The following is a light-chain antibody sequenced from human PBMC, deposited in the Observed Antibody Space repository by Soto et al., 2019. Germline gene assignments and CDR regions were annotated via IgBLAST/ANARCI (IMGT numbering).Light chain of an antibody. V-gene: IGLV3-21*02. CDR3: SLYTSENTYV. J-gene: IGLJ1*01. CDR2: DDS. CDR1: RIGSKS. Sequence: SYELTQPPSVSVAPGQTARITCGGNRIGSKSVHWFQQKPGQAPVLVVHDDSDRPSGIPERFSGSNSGGTATLTISRVEAGDEADYYCSLYTSENTYVFGTGTKLTVL.